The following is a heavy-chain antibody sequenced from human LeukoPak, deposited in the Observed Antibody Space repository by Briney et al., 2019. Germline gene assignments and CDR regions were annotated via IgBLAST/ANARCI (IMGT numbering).Heavy chain of an antibody. CDR3: ARVGYSSSWYKAGNWFDP. Sequence: ASVKVSCKASGYTFTSYGISWVRQAPGQGLEWMGWISAYNGNTNYAQKLQGRVTMTTDTSTSTAYMELRSLRSDDTAVYYCARVGYSSSWYKAGNWFDPWGQGTLVTVSS. CDR2: ISAYNGNT. V-gene: IGHV1-18*01. J-gene: IGHJ5*02. CDR1: GYTFTSYG. D-gene: IGHD6-13*01.